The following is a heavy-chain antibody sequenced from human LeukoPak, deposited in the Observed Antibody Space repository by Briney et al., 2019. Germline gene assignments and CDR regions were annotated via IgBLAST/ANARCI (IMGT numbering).Heavy chain of an antibody. D-gene: IGHD3-10*01. V-gene: IGHV3-23*01. Sequence: GGSLRLSGAASGFTLSSYAMSWVRQAPGKGLEWVSAISGSGGSTYYADSVKGRFTISRDNSKNTLYLQMNSLRAEDTAVYYCAKDPLYGSGSYYNVWGQGTLVTVSS. CDR1: GFTLSSYA. CDR2: ISGSGGST. CDR3: AKDPLYGSGSYYNV. J-gene: IGHJ4*02.